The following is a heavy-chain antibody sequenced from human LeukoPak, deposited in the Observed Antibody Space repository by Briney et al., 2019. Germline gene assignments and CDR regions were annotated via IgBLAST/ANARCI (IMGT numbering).Heavy chain of an antibody. CDR1: GGSISSYY. CDR2: IYYSGST. CDR3: ASGNRGYSYGYPDY. J-gene: IGHJ4*02. Sequence: SETLSLTCTVSGGSISSYYWSWIRQPPGKGLEWIGYIYYSGSTNYNPPLKSRVTISVDTSKNQFSLKLSSVTAADTAVYYCASGNRGYSYGYPDYWGQGTLVTVSS. D-gene: IGHD5-18*01. V-gene: IGHV4-59*01.